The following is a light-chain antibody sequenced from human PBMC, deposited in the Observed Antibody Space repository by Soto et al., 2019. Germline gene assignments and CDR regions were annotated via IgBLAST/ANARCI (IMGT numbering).Light chain of an antibody. Sequence: EIVLTQSPGTLSLSPGERATLSCRASQSVSSSYLAWYQKKPGQAPRLLIYGASSRATGIPARFSGSGSGTDFTFTISRLEPQDFAVYYCQQYGSSPVTFGQGTKVEIK. CDR2: GAS. V-gene: IGKV3-20*01. J-gene: IGKJ1*01. CDR3: QQYGSSPVT. CDR1: QSVSSSY.